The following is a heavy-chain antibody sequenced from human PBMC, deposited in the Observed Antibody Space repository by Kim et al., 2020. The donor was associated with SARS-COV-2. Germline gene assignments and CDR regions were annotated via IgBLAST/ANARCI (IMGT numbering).Heavy chain of an antibody. CDR3: AKDRVPAAMGGYFDY. V-gene: IGHV3-23*03. J-gene: IGHJ4*02. Sequence: GGSLRLSCAASGFTFSSYAMSWVRQAPGKGLEWVSVIYSGGSSTYYADSVKGRFTISRDNSKNTLYLQMNSLRAEDTAVYYCAKDRVPAAMGGYFDYWGQGTLVTVSS. CDR1: GFTFSSYA. D-gene: IGHD2-2*01. CDR2: IYSGGSST.